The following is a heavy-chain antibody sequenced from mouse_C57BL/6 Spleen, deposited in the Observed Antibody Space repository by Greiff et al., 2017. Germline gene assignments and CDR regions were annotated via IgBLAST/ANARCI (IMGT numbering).Heavy chain of an antibody. CDR3: TTIITTVVRAMGY. J-gene: IGHJ4*01. V-gene: IGHV14-4*01. CDR2: IDPENGDT. Sequence: DVKLQESGAELVRPGASVKLSCTASGFNIKDDYMHWVKQRPEQGLEWIGWIDPENGDTEYASKFQGKATITADTSSNTAYLQLSSLTSEDTAVYYCTTIITTVVRAMGYWGQGTSVTVSS. D-gene: IGHD1-1*01. CDR1: GFNIKDDY.